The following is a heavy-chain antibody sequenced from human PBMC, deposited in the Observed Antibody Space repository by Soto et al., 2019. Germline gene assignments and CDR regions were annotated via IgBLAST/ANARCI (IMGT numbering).Heavy chain of an antibody. Sequence: GGSLRLSCVASGFNFADYSIHWVRQAPWEGPEWVSGISWDGGRIGYADSVKGRFTISRDNAKKSLFLQMNSLRPEDSALYYCAKVVLQATQPRHYLYGMDVWRQGTTVSGS. CDR3: AKVVLQATQPRHYLYGMDV. D-gene: IGHD1-26*01. J-gene: IGHJ6*02. V-gene: IGHV3-9*01. CDR2: ISWDGGRI. CDR1: GFNFADYS.